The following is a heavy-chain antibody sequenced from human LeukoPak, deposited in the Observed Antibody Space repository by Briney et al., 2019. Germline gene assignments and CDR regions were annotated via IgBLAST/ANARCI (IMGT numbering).Heavy chain of an antibody. J-gene: IGHJ4*02. Sequence: PGGSLRLSCAASGFTFSSYAMHWVRQAPGKGLEWVAVISYDGSNKYYADSVKGRFTISRDNSKNTLYLQMNSLRAEDTAVYYCARASLPGPLKLDYWGQGTLVTVSS. CDR3: ARASLPGPLKLDY. CDR1: GFTFSSYA. CDR2: ISYDGSNK. V-gene: IGHV3-30*04.